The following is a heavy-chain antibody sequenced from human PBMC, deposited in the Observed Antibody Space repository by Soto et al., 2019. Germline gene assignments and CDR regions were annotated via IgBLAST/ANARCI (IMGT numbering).Heavy chain of an antibody. CDR2: IKQDGSEM. V-gene: IGHV3-7*01. CDR1: VFAFSSYW. J-gene: IGHJ6*02. Sequence: GGSLRLSCSASVFAFSSYWMSWFRQAPGKGLEWVANIKQDGSEMFYVDSVKGRFTISRDNAKNSLYLLMNSLRAEDTAVYYCARDQAVASFRYFYGMDVWGQGTTVTVSS. CDR3: ARDQAVASFRYFYGMDV. D-gene: IGHD6-19*01.